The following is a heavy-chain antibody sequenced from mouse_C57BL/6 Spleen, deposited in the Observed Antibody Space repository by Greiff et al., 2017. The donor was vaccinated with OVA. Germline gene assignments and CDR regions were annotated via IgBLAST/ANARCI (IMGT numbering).Heavy chain of an antibody. V-gene: IGHV2-2*01. Sequence: VQLQQSGPGLVQPSQSLSITCTVSGFSLTSYGVHWVRQSPGKGLEWLGVIWSGGSTDYNAAFISRLSISKDNSKSQVFFKMNSLQADDTAIYYCARIYDGPFDYWGQGTTLTVSS. CDR1: GFSLTSYG. CDR2: IWSGGST. J-gene: IGHJ2*01. CDR3: ARIYDGPFDY. D-gene: IGHD2-3*01.